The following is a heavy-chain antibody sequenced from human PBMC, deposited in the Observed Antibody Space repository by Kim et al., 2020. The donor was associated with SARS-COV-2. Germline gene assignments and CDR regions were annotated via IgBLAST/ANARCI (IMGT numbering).Heavy chain of an antibody. D-gene: IGHD3-9*01. CDR1: GGTFSSYA. Sequence: SVKVSCKASGGTFSSYAISWVRQAPGQGLEWMGGIIPIFGTANYAQKFQGRVTITADESTSTAYMELSSLRSEDTAVYYCAHSDILIARKASYYYYGMDVWGQGTTVTVSS. CDR2: IIPIFGTA. CDR3: AHSDILIARKASYYYYGMDV. V-gene: IGHV1-69*13. J-gene: IGHJ6*02.